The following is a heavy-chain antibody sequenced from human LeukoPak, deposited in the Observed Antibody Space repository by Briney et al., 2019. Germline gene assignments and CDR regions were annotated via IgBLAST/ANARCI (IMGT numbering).Heavy chain of an antibody. CDR3: ARDHRLGVMVAYGMDV. CDR2: ISAYNGNT. Sequence: GASVKVSCKASGYSLTSYGISWVRQAPGQGLEWMGWISAYNGNTNYAQKFQGRVTMTTDTSTSTAYMELRSLRSDDTAVYYCARDHRLGVMVAYGMDVWGQGTTVTVYS. J-gene: IGHJ6*02. CDR1: GYSLTSYG. V-gene: IGHV1-18*01. D-gene: IGHD2-15*01.